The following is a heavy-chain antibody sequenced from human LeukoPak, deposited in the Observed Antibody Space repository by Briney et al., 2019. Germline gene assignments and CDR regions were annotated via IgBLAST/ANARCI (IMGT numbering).Heavy chain of an antibody. J-gene: IGHJ4*02. CDR3: ARGLYYYDSSGSQRGFDY. CDR1: GGSFSGYY. D-gene: IGHD3-22*01. Sequence: PSETLSLTGAVYGGSFSGYYWSWIRQPPGKGLEWIGEINHSGSTNYNPSLKSRVTISVDTSKNQFSLKPSSVTAADTAVYYCARGLYYYDSSGSQRGFDYWGQGTLVTVSS. CDR2: INHSGST. V-gene: IGHV4-34*01.